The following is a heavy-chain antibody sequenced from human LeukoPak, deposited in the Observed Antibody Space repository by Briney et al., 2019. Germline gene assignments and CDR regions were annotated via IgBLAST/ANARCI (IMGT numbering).Heavy chain of an antibody. J-gene: IGHJ4*02. D-gene: IGHD3-22*01. Sequence: GGSLRLSCAASGFTFSSYAMSWVRQAPGKGLEWVSAISGSGGSTYYVDSVKGRFTISRDNSKNTLYLQMNSLRAEDTAVYSCAKGHYYDSSGYYYDYWGQGTLVTVSS. V-gene: IGHV3-23*01. CDR2: ISGSGGST. CDR1: GFTFSSYA. CDR3: AKGHYYDSSGYYYDY.